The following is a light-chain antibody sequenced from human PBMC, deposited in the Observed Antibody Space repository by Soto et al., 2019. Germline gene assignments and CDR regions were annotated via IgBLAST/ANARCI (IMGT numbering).Light chain of an antibody. Sequence: AIRMTQSPSSLSASTGDRVTITCRASQGISSYLAWYQQKPGKAPKLLIYAASTLQSGVPSRFSGSGSGTEFTLTISSLQPDDFATYYCQQAYSFPITFGQETRLEI. CDR2: AAS. J-gene: IGKJ5*01. CDR1: QGISSY. CDR3: QQAYSFPIT. V-gene: IGKV1-8*01.